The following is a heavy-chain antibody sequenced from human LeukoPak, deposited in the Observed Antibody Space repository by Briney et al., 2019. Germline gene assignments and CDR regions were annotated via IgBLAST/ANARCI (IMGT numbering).Heavy chain of an antibody. CDR3: ATGGGAYGDYSGY. D-gene: IGHD4-17*01. V-gene: IGHV3-11*01. CDR2: ITSSGATI. J-gene: IGHJ4*02. Sequence: GGSLRLSCAASGFTFSDYYMSWIRQASGKGLEWLSYITSSGATIYYADSMEGRFTVSMDNSKNSLYVQMNSLRAEATAVYSCATGGGAYGDYSGYWGQGTLVTVSS. CDR1: GFTFSDYY.